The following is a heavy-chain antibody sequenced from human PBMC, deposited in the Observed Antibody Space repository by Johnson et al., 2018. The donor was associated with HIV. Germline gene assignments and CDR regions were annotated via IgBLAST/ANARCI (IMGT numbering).Heavy chain of an antibody. V-gene: IGHV3-48*03. D-gene: IGHD5/OR15-5a*01. CDR2: ISSSGSTI. Sequence: VQLVEAGGGLVQPGGSLRLSCAASGFTFSSYEMNWVRQAPGKGLEWVSYISSSGSTIYYADSVKGRFTISRNNAKNSLHLHMTSLSVEDTAVYYCAKRGDLYDSTASFDAFEVWGQGTMVTVSS. CDR3: AKRGDLYDSTASFDAFEV. CDR1: GFTFSSYE. J-gene: IGHJ3*01.